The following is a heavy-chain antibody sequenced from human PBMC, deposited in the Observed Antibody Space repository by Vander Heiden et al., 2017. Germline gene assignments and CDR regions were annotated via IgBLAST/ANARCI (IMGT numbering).Heavy chain of an antibody. V-gene: IGHV3-23*01. CDR1: GFTFSSYA. CDR2: ISGSGGST. CDR3: AKDQGGGRAVAGLGDY. D-gene: IGHD6-19*01. Sequence: EVQLLESGGGLVQPGGSLRLSCAASGFTFSSYAMSWVRQAPGKGLEWVSAISGSGGSTYYADSGKGRFTISRDNSKNTMYLQMNSMRAEETAVYYCAKDQGGGRAVAGLGDYWGQGTMVTVSS. J-gene: IGHJ4*02.